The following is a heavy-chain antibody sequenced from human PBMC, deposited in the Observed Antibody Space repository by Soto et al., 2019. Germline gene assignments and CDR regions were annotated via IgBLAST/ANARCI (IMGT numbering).Heavy chain of an antibody. CDR1: GYTFTSYD. D-gene: IGHD3-10*01. V-gene: IGHV1-8*01. Sequence: ASVKVSCKASGYTFTSYDINWVRQATGQGLEWMGWMNPNSGNTGYAQKFQGRVTMTRNTSISTAYMELSSLRSEDTAVYYFARGWRDYYGQDAFDIWGQGTMVTVSS. J-gene: IGHJ3*02. CDR3: ARGWRDYYGQDAFDI. CDR2: MNPNSGNT.